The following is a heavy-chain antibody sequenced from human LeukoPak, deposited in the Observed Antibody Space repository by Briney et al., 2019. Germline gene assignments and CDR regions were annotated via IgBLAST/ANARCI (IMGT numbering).Heavy chain of an antibody. V-gene: IGHV4-61*01. D-gene: IGHD1-1*01. CDR1: GVSVSSGTYY. CDR3: TRDSYTVWGDY. CDR2: ISYSGST. Sequence: PWESLSLTCTVSGVSVSSGTYYWSWIRQPPGKGLQWIGYISYSGSTNYNPSLKSRVSISVDTSRNQFSLKLSSVTAADTAVYYCTRDSYTVWGDYWGQGTLVTVSS. J-gene: IGHJ4*02.